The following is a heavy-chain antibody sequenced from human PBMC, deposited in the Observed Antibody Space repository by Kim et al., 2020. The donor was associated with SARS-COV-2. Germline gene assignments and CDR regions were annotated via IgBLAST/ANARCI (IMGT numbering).Heavy chain of an antibody. Sequence: GGSLRLSCAASGFTFSSYGMHWVRQAPGKGLEWVEVIWYDGSNKYYADSVKGRFTISRDNSKNTLYLQMNSLRAEDTAVYYCARDGRITRFLDWLPQHPYYYYGMDVWGQGTTVTVSS. D-gene: IGHD3-3*01. CDR2: IWYDGSNK. CDR1: GFTFSSYG. J-gene: IGHJ6*02. CDR3: ARDGRITRFLDWLPQHPYYYYGMDV. V-gene: IGHV3-33*01.